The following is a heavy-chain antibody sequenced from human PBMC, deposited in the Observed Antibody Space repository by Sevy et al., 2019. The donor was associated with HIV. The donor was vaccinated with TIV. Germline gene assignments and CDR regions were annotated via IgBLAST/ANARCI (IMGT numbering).Heavy chain of an antibody. V-gene: IGHV3-48*02. CDR1: GFSFSQYS. D-gene: IGHD2-2*01. J-gene: IGHJ4*02. Sequence: GGSLRLSCAASGFSFSQYSMNWVRQAPGKGLEWLSYISGTSGTIYYAASVKGRFTISRDNAKNSVYLQMNSLRDEDTAVYYCARGEYCSSTTCSYFDYWGQGTLVTVSS. CDR3: ARGEYCSSTTCSYFDY. CDR2: ISGTSGTI.